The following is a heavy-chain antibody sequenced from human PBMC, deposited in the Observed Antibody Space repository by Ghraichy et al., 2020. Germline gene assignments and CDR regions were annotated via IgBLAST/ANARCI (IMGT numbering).Heavy chain of an antibody. V-gene: IGHV4-39*01. D-gene: IGHD3-3*01. CDR1: GGSISSSSYY. Sequence: SETLSLTCTVSGGSISSSSYYWGWIRQPPGKGLEWIGSIYYSGSTYYNPSLKSRVTISVDTSKNQLSLKLSSVTAADTAVYYCARQLADFWSGYSWFDSWGQGTLVTVSS. CDR2: IYYSGST. J-gene: IGHJ5*01. CDR3: ARQLADFWSGYSWFDS.